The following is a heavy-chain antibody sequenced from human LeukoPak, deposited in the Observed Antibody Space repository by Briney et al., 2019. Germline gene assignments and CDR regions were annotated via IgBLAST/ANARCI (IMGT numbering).Heavy chain of an antibody. CDR2: IKQDGSEK. J-gene: IGHJ5*02. D-gene: IGHD3-16*02. CDR3: ARDRGWYRLDP. CDR1: GFTFSSYW. V-gene: IGHV3-7*03. Sequence: PPGGSLRLSCAASGFTFSSYWMSWVRQAPGKGLEWVANIKQDGSEKDYVDSVKGRFTISRDNAKNSLYLQMSSLRTDDTAVYYCARDRGWYRLDPWGQGTLVTVSS.